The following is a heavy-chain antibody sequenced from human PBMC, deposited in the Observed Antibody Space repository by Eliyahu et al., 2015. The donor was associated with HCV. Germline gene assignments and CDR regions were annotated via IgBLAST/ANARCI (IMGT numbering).Heavy chain of an antibody. V-gene: IGHV4-39*01. J-gene: IGHJ4*02. CDR3: VRHGGGYTAMVGVDY. D-gene: IGHD5-18*01. CDR1: GGSISSSNYY. Sequence: QLQLQESGPGLVKPSETLSLTCSVSGGSISSSNYYWGWIRQPPGKGLEWVGSLHYSGNTDYNPSLKSRITVSVETSKNPVLPEGDYSSVTAADTAVYYCVRHGGGYTAMVGVDYWGQGTLVTVSS. CDR2: LHYSGNT.